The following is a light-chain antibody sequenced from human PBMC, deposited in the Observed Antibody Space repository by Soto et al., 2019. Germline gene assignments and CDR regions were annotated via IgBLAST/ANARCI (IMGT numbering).Light chain of an antibody. CDR2: DAS. Sequence: EIVLTQSPATLSLSPGERATLSCRASQSVSSYLAWYQQKPGQAPRLLIYDASNRATGIPARFSGSGSGTDFTLTISSLEPEDGADYYCQQRSNWPPITFGQGTRLEIK. CDR1: QSVSSY. CDR3: QQRSNWPPIT. J-gene: IGKJ5*01. V-gene: IGKV3-11*01.